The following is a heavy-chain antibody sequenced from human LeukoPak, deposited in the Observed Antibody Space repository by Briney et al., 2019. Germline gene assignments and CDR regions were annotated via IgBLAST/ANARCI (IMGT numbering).Heavy chain of an antibody. V-gene: IGHV3-30-3*01. Sequence: QSGRSLRLSCAASGFTFSSYAMHWVRQAPGKGLEWVAVISYDGSNKYYADSVKGRFTISRDNSKNTLYLQMNSLRAEDTAVYHCAGGSYERSPFDYWGQGTLVTVSS. D-gene: IGHD1-26*01. J-gene: IGHJ4*02. CDR1: GFTFSSYA. CDR2: ISYDGSNK. CDR3: AGGSYERSPFDY.